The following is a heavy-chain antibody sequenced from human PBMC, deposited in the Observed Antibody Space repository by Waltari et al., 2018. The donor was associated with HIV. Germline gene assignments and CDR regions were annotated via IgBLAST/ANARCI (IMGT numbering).Heavy chain of an antibody. V-gene: IGHV7-4-1*02. D-gene: IGHD3-10*01. CDR1: GYTFTNYA. Sequence: QLKLVKSGSELKKPGASEKVSCKASGYTFTNYAMNWMRQAPGQGLEWMGWINTNTGNPTYAQGFTGRFVFSLDTSVSTAYLQISSLKAEDTAVYYCARITMTLGRGMDVWGQGTTVTVSS. CDR3: ARITMTLGRGMDV. CDR2: INTNTGNP. J-gene: IGHJ6*02.